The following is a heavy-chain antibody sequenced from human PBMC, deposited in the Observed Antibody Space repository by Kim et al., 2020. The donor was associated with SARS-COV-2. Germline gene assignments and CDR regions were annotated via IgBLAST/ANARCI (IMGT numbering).Heavy chain of an antibody. Sequence: SETLSLTCAVYGGSFSGYYWSWIRQPPGKGLEWIGEINHSGSTNYNPSLKSRVTISVDTSKNQFSLKLSYVTAADTAVYYCARGPSGGRDYWGQGTLVTV. CDR2: INHSGST. D-gene: IGHD2-15*01. CDR1: GGSFSGYY. J-gene: IGHJ4*02. V-gene: IGHV4-34*01. CDR3: ARGPSGGRDY.